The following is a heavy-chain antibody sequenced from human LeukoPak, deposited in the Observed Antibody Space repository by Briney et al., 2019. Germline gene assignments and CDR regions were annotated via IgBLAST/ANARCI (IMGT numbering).Heavy chain of an antibody. Sequence: GRSLRLSCAASGFTFSTYAMHWVRQAPGKGLEWVAVMSNDGRYEHYADSVKGRFTISRDNAKNSLYLQMNGLRDEDTAVYYCARDQSDYYGSGSYSEGSYWGQGTLVTVSS. CDR2: MSNDGRYE. CDR3: ARDQSDYYGSGSYSEGSY. J-gene: IGHJ4*02. V-gene: IGHV3-30*04. D-gene: IGHD3-10*01. CDR1: GFTFSTYA.